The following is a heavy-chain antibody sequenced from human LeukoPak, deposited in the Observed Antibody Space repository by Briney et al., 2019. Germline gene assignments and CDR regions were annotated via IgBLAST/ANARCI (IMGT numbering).Heavy chain of an antibody. V-gene: IGHV3-23*01. D-gene: IGHD3-10*01. J-gene: IGHJ5*02. Sequence: GGSLRLSCAASGFTFSSYAMSWVRQAPGRGLEWVSAISGSGGSTYYADSVKGRFTISRDNSKNTLYLQMNSLRAEDTAVYYCARGPRGGSLVTMVHYGTEQPFDPWGQGTLVTVSS. CDR2: ISGSGGST. CDR3: ARGPRGGSLVTMVHYGTEQPFDP. CDR1: GFTFSSYA.